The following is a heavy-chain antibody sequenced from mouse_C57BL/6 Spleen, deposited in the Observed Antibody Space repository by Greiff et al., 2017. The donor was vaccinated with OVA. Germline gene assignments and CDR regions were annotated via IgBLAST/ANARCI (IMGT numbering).Heavy chain of an antibody. CDR2: IHPNSGST. CDR3: ARESLGYYFDY. Sequence: QVQLQQPGAELVKPGASVKLSCKASGYTFTSYWMHWVKQRPGQGLEWIGMIHPNSGSTNYNEKFKSKATLTVDKSSSTAYMQLSSLTSEDSAVYYCARESLGYYFDYWGQGTTLTVSS. J-gene: IGHJ2*01. D-gene: IGHD4-1*01. CDR1: GYTFTSYW. V-gene: IGHV1-64*01.